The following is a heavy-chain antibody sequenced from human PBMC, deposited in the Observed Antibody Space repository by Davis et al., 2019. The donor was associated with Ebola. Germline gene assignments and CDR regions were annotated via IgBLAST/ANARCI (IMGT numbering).Heavy chain of an antibody. Sequence: HSQTLSLTCAISGDSVSSNSAAWNWIRQSPSGGLEWLGRTYYRSKWYNDYAVSVKSRITINPDTSKNQFSLQLNSATPEDTAVYYCAKGSTVTTRDWGQGTLVTVSS. D-gene: IGHD4-17*01. CDR3: AKGSTVTTRD. V-gene: IGHV6-1*01. CDR1: GDSVSSNSAA. J-gene: IGHJ4*02. CDR2: TYYRSKWYN.